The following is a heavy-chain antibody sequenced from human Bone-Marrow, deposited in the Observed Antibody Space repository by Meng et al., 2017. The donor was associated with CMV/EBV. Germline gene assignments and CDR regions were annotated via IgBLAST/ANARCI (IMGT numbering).Heavy chain of an antibody. J-gene: IGHJ5*02. CDR3: ARHGVVVVPAAAKGGFDP. Sequence: SETLSLTCAVYGRSFSDYYWSWIRQPPGKGLEWIGEINHSGSTNYNPSLKSRVTISVDTSKNQFSLKLSSVTAADTAVYYCARHGVVVVPAAAKGGFDPWGQGTLVAVSS. D-gene: IGHD2-2*01. CDR1: GRSFSDYY. V-gene: IGHV4-34*01. CDR2: INHSGST.